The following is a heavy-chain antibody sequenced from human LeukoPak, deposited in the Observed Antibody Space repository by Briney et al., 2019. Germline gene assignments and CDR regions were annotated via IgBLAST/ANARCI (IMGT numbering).Heavy chain of an antibody. V-gene: IGHV4-34*01. CDR2: INHSGST. CDR1: GVSFSDYY. D-gene: IGHD5-24*01. CDR3: ARHGLVEMATITYWFDP. Sequence: SETLSLTCAVYGVSFSDYYWSWIRQPPGKGLEWIGEINHSGSTNYSPSLKSRVTISVDTSKNQFSLKLSSVTAADTAVYYCARHGLVEMATITYWFDPWGQGTLVTVSS. J-gene: IGHJ5*02.